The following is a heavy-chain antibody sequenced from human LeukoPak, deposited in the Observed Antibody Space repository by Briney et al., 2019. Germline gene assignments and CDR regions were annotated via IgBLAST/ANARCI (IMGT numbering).Heavy chain of an antibody. CDR1: GFTFSSYS. D-gene: IGHD1-26*01. CDR2: ISSSSSYI. Sequence: AQSLSLSCAASGFTFSSYSMNWVRQAPGKGLEWVSSISSSSSYISYADSVKGRLTISRDNAKNSLYLQMNSLRAEDTAVYYCARAPEEWELLPHGHFDYWGQGTLVTVSS. J-gene: IGHJ4*01. V-gene: IGHV3-21*01. CDR3: ARAPEEWELLPHGHFDY.